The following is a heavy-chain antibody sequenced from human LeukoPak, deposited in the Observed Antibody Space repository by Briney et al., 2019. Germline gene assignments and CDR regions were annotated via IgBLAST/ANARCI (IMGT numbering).Heavy chain of an antibody. CDR1: GYTFTSYG. Sequence: ASVKVSCKASGYTFTSYGISWVRRAPGQGLEWMGWISAYNGNTNYAQKLQGRVTMTTDTSTSTAYMELRSLRSDDTAVYYCARPRTGIVGATTGFDYWGQGTLVTVSS. J-gene: IGHJ4*02. V-gene: IGHV1-18*01. D-gene: IGHD1-26*01. CDR2: ISAYNGNT. CDR3: ARPRTGIVGATTGFDY.